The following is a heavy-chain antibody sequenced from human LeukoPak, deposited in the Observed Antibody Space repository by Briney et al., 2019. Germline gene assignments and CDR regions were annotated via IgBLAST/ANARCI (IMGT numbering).Heavy chain of an antibody. D-gene: IGHD6-13*01. Sequence: GGSLRLSCAASGFTFSSYSMNWVRQAPGKGLEWVSSISSSSSYIYYVDSVKGRFTISRDNAKNSLYLQMNSLRAEDTAVYYCARDGSSWSDWFDPWGQGTLVTVSS. CDR3: ARDGSSWSDWFDP. J-gene: IGHJ5*02. CDR2: ISSSSSYI. V-gene: IGHV3-21*01. CDR1: GFTFSSYS.